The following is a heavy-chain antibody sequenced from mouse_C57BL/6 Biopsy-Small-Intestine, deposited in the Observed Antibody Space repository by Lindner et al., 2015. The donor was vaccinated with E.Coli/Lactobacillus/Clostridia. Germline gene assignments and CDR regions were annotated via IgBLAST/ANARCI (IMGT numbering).Heavy chain of an antibody. CDR2: IYPNNGAN. D-gene: IGHD2-1*01. Sequence: VQLQESGPELVKPGASVTMSCKASGYTFTDYYMFWVKQSHGKSLEWIGYIYPNNGANGFNQRFKGKATLTVDKSSSTAYMELRSLTSEDSAVYYCARTVNYAYFDYWGQGTTLTVSS. J-gene: IGHJ2*01. CDR1: GYTFTDYY. CDR3: ARTVNYAYFDY. V-gene: IGHV1-34*01.